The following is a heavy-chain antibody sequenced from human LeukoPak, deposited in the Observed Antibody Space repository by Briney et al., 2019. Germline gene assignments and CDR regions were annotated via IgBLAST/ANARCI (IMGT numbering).Heavy chain of an antibody. J-gene: IGHJ6*03. V-gene: IGHV1-69*06. CDR1: GGTFSSYA. Sequence: SVKVSCKASGGTFSSYAISWVRQAPGQGLEWMGGIIPIFGTANYAQKFQGRVTITADKSTSTAYMELRSLRSDDTAVYYCARLAQGYYYYMDVWGKGTTVTISS. CDR2: IIPIFGTA. CDR3: ARLAQGYYYYMDV.